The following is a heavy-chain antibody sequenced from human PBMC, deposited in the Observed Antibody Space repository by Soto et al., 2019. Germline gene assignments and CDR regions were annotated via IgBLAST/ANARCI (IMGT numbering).Heavy chain of an antibody. J-gene: IGHJ4*02. CDR2: ISYDGSNK. D-gene: IGHD5-12*01. Sequence: GGSLRLSCAASGFTFSSYGMHWVRQAPGKGLEWVAVISYDGSNKYYADSVKGRFTISRDNSKNTLYLQMNSLRVEDTAVYYCAKDSSRRYSGYDSDYWGQGTLVTVSS. CDR3: AKDSSRRYSGYDSDY. V-gene: IGHV3-30*18. CDR1: GFTFSSYG.